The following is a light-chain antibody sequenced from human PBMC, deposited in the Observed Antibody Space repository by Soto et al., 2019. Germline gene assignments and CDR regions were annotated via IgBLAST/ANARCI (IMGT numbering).Light chain of an antibody. J-gene: IGKJ1*01. CDR1: QNINNW. CDR2: DAS. V-gene: IGKV1-5*01. Sequence: GARVTITCRASQNINNWIAWYQQKPGKAPKFLIYDASTLESGVPSRFSGSGFGTEFSLTISSLQPDDFGSYYCQHMRTFGQGTKVEMK. CDR3: QHMRT.